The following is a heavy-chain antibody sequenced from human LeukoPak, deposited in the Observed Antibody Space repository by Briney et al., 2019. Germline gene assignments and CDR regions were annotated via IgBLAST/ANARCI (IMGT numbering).Heavy chain of an antibody. V-gene: IGHV3-74*01. CDR1: GFTFSDYW. D-gene: IGHD2-15*01. J-gene: IGHJ4*02. CDR3: ARIFCSGGSCLDY. CDR2: INTDGSGT. Sequence: GGSLRLSCAASGFTFSDYWMHWVRQAPGQGLVWVSRINTDGSGTTYADSVKGRFSISRDNAKNTLYLQMNSLRDEDTAVYYCARIFCSGGSCLDYWGQGTLVTVSS.